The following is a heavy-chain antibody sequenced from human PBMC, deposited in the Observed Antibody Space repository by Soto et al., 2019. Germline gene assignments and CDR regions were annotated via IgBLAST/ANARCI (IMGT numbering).Heavy chain of an antibody. V-gene: IGHV3-23*01. CDR2: ILVDGRT. D-gene: IGHD2-8*02. J-gene: IGHJ3*02. Sequence: GGSLRLSCAASGFICSSYDMSWVRQAPGKGLEWVSTILVDGRTFYVDAVKGRFTISRDSSKNTVYLQMNSLTAGDTALYYCAKATATGGGAFDICGQGTMVTVSS. CDR1: GFICSSYD. CDR3: AKATATGGGAFDI.